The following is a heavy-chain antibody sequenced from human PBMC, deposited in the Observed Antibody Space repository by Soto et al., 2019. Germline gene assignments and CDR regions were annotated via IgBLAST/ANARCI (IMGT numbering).Heavy chain of an antibody. CDR2: IYYSGST. J-gene: IGHJ6*02. D-gene: IGHD4-17*01. Sequence: SETLSLTCTVSGGSISSGGYYWSWIRQHPGKGLEWIGYIYYSGSTYYNPSLKSRVTISVDTSKSQFSLKLSSVTAADTAVYYCARGISDYGDYALPPYGMDVWGQGTTVTVSS. CDR1: GGSISSGGYY. V-gene: IGHV4-31*03. CDR3: ARGISDYGDYALPPYGMDV.